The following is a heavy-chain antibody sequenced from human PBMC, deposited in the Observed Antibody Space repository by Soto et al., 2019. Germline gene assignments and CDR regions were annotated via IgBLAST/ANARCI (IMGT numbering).Heavy chain of an antibody. CDR3: ARESGFMVRGPRGLNWFDP. CDR2: ISSSSSYI. D-gene: IGHD3-10*01. Sequence: VGSLRLSCAASGFTFSSYSMNWVRQAPGKGLEWVSSISSSSSYIYYADSVKGRFTISRDNAKNSLYLQMNSLRAEDTAVYYCARESGFMVRGPRGLNWFDPWGQGTLVTAPQ. V-gene: IGHV3-21*01. J-gene: IGHJ5*02. CDR1: GFTFSSYS.